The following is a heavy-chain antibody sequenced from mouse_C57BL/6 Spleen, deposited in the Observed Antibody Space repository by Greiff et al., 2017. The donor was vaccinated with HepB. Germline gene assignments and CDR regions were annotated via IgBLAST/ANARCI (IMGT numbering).Heavy chain of an antibody. CDR3: ARSGFYGNSFAY. Sequence: VQLQQPGAELVMPGASVKLSCKASGYTFTSYWMHWVKQRPGQGLEWIGEIDPSDSYTNYNQKFKGKSTLTVDKSSSTAYMQLSSLTSEDSAVYYCARSGFYGNSFAYWGQGTLVTVSA. J-gene: IGHJ3*01. CDR2: IDPSDSYT. CDR1: GYTFTSYW. V-gene: IGHV1-69*01. D-gene: IGHD2-1*01.